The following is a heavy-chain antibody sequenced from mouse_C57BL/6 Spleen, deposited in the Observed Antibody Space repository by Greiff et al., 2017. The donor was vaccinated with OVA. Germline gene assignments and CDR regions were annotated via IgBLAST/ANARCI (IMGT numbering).Heavy chain of an antibody. D-gene: IGHD2-1*01. J-gene: IGHJ2*01. CDR2: INPNNGGT. V-gene: IGHV1-26*01. CDR1: GYTFTDYY. CDR3: ARGEIYYGNLNYFDY. Sequence: EVKLQQSGPELVKPGASVKISCKASGYTFTDYYMNWVKQSHGKSLEWIGDINPNNGGTSYNQKFKGKATLSVDKSSTTAYMALRSLTSEDSAVYYCARGEIYYGNLNYFDYWGQGTTLTVSS.